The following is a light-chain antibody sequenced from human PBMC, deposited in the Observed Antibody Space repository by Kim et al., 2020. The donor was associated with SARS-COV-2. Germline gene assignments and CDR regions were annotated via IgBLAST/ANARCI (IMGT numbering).Light chain of an antibody. V-gene: IGKV3-15*01. Sequence: LSVSPGERAPLYCRASQSISSDLAWYQQKLGQAPRLLMYGASTRATGVAARFSGSGSGTEFTLTISSLQSEDFAVYYCQQYNYWYSFGQGTKLEI. CDR1: QSISSD. CDR3: QQYNYWYS. J-gene: IGKJ2*03. CDR2: GAS.